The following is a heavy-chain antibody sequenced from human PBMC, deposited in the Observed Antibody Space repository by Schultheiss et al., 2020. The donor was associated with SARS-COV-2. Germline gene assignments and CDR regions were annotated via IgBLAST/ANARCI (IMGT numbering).Heavy chain of an antibody. Sequence: GGSLRLSCAASGFTFSSYGMHWVRQAPGKGLEWVAVIWYDGSNKYYADSVKGRFTISRDNSKNTLYLQMNSLRAEDTAVYYCARGGGSPRKNYGMDVWGQGTTATVSS. CDR1: GFTFSSYG. D-gene: IGHD2-15*01. V-gene: IGHV3-30*19. J-gene: IGHJ6*02. CDR2: IWYDGSNK. CDR3: ARGGGSPRKNYGMDV.